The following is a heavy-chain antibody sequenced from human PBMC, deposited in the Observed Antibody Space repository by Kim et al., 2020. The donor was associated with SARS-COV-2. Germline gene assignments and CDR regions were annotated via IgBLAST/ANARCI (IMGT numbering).Heavy chain of an antibody. J-gene: IGHJ5*02. CDR3: ARHCQHGIAVAGPAWFDP. CDR1: GGSISSSSYY. V-gene: IGHV4-39*01. Sequence: SETLSLTCTVSGGSISSSSYYWGWIRQPPGKGLEWIGSIYYSGSTYYNPSLKSRVTISVDTSKNQFSLKLSSVTAADTAVYYCARHCQHGIAVAGPAWFDPWGQGTLVTVSS. CDR2: IYYSGST. D-gene: IGHD6-19*01.